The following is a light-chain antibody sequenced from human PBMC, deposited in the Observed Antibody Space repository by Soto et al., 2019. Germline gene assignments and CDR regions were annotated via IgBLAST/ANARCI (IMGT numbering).Light chain of an antibody. CDR2: DAS. CDR3: QQYNSYET. Sequence: DIQMTQSPSSLSASVRDRVTITCRASQSISSYLNWYQKKPGKAPKLLIYDASSLESGVPSRFSGSGSGTEFTLTISSLQPDDFATYYCQQYNSYETFGQGTKVDIK. V-gene: IGKV1-5*01. J-gene: IGKJ1*01. CDR1: QSISSY.